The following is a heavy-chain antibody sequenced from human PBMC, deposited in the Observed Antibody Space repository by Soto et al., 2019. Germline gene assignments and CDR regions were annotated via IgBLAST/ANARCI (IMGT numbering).Heavy chain of an antibody. V-gene: IGHV3-74*01. CDR3: ARADYDTSGYYFDY. CDR2: INSDGSST. D-gene: IGHD3-22*01. Sequence: GGSLRLSCAASGFTFSSYWMHWVRQAPGKGLVWVSRINSDGSSTSYADSVRGRFTISRDNAYNSLYLQMNSLRDEDTAVYYCARADYDTSGYYFDYWGQGALVTVSS. CDR1: GFTFSSYW. J-gene: IGHJ4*02.